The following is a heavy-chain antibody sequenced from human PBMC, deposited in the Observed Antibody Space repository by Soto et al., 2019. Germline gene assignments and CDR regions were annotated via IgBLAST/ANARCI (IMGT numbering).Heavy chain of an antibody. V-gene: IGHV4-34*01. Sequence: SETLSLTCAVYGGSFSGYYWSWIRQPPGKGLEWIGEINHSGSTNYNPSLKSRVTISVDRSKAQFYLTLTSVTAADTAVYFCARARYYYCARDLEGVAYYDFWSGYSNYYYYYGMDVWGQGTTVTVSS. J-gene: IGHJ6*02. CDR2: INHSGST. CDR1: GGSFSGYY. D-gene: IGHD3-3*01. CDR3: ARARYYYCARDLEGVAYYDFWSGYSNYYYYYGMDV.